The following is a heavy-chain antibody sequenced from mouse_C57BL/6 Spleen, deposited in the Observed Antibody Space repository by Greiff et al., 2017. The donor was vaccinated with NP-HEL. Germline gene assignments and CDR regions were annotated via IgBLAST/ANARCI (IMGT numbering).Heavy chain of an antibody. V-gene: IGHV2-6*03. CDR1: GFSLTSYG. CDR2: IWSDGST. Sequence: VQVVESGPGLVAPSQSLSITCTVSGFSLTSYGVHWVRQPPGKGLEWLVVIWSDGSTTYNSALKSRLSISKDNSKSQVFLKMNSLQTDDTAMYYCAKEIYDGYFYAMDYWGQGTSVTVSS. D-gene: IGHD2-3*01. CDR3: AKEIYDGYFYAMDY. J-gene: IGHJ4*01.